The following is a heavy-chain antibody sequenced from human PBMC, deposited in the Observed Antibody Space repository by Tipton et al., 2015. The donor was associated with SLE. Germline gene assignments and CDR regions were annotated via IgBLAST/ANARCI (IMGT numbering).Heavy chain of an antibody. V-gene: IGHV4-39*07. CDR1: GGSISSGYYY. CDR2: ISYSGST. CDR3: ARHSPNWFDP. Sequence: TLSLTCTVSGGSISSGYYYWGWIRQPPGKGLEWIGSISYSGSTDYNPSLKSRVTISADMSKNHFSLRLSSVTAADTALYYCARHSPNWFDPWGQGMLVTVSS. J-gene: IGHJ5*02.